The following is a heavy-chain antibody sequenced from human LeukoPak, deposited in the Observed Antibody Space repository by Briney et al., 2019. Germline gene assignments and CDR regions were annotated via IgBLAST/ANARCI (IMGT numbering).Heavy chain of an antibody. CDR1: GYTFTSYG. Sequence: GASVKVSCKASGYTFTSYGIIWVRQAPGQGLEWMGWINPKSGRTNYAEKFQGRVTMTRDTSIGTAYMDLSRLRSDDTAVYYCARMDPTVNTSGDWGQGTLVTVSA. CDR3: ARMDPTVNTSGD. D-gene: IGHD4-17*01. V-gene: IGHV1-2*02. J-gene: IGHJ4*02. CDR2: INPKSGRT.